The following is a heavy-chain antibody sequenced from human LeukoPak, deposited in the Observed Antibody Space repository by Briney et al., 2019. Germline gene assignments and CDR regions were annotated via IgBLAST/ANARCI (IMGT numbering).Heavy chain of an antibody. CDR1: GFTFSSYW. D-gene: IGHD6-13*01. CDR3: AREVQQQLVY. J-gene: IGHJ4*02. Sequence: GGSLRLSCAASGFTFSSYWMHWVRQAPGKGLVWVSRINTDGSSTSYADSVKGRFTISRDNAKNSLYLQMNSLRAEDTAMYYCAREVQQQLVYWGQGTLVTVSS. V-gene: IGHV3-74*01. CDR2: INTDGSST.